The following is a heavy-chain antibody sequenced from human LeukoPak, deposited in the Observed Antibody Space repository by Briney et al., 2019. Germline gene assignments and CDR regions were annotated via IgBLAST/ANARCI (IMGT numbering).Heavy chain of an antibody. V-gene: IGHV3-21*01. D-gene: IGHD1-26*01. CDR1: GFTFSSYS. CDR3: ARDFDADFTELFDP. J-gene: IGHJ5*02. Sequence: PGGSLRLSCAASGFTFSSYSMNWVRQAPGKGLEWVSSISSSSSYIYYADSVKGRFTISRDNAKNSLYLQMNSLRAEDTAVYYCARDFDADFTELFDPWGQGTLVTVSS. CDR2: ISSSSSYI.